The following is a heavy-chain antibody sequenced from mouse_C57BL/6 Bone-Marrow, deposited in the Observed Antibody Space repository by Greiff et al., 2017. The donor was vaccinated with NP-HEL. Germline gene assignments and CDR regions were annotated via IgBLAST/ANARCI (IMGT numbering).Heavy chain of an antibody. V-gene: IGHV1-54*01. CDR1: GYAFTNYL. Sequence: VQLQQSGAELVRPGTSVKVSCKASGYAFTNYLIEWVKQRPGQGLEWIGVINPGSGGTNYNEKFKGKATLTADKSSSTAYMQLSSLTSEDSAVYFCALYYGSSLDYWGQGTTLTVSS. CDR2: INPGSGGT. D-gene: IGHD1-1*01. J-gene: IGHJ2*01. CDR3: ALYYGSSLDY.